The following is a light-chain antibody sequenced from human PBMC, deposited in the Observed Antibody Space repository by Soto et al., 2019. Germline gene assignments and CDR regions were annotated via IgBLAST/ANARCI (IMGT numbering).Light chain of an antibody. J-gene: IGKJ2*01. Sequence: EIVMPQSPATLAVSPGESATLSCRASQSISNHLTWYQQKPGQPPRLLLYGAYTRATGIPARFSGSGSGTEFTLTISNVQSEDFAVYYCQQYSGSPYTFGQGTKLEIK. CDR2: GAY. CDR3: QQYSGSPYT. CDR1: QSISNH. V-gene: IGKV3-15*01.